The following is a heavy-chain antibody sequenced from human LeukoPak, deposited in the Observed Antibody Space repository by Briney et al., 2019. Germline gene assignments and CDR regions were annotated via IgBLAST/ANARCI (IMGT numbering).Heavy chain of an antibody. V-gene: IGHV3-33*01. Sequence: PGGSLRLSCAASGFTFSSYGMHWVRQAPGNGLEWVAVIWYDGSNKYYSDSVKGRFTISRDNSKNTLYLQMNSLRAEDTAVYHCARGGEDCSSTSCYGEYYFDYWGQGTLVTVSS. J-gene: IGHJ4*02. CDR2: IWYDGSNK. CDR1: GFTFSSYG. D-gene: IGHD2-2*01. CDR3: ARGGEDCSSTSCYGEYYFDY.